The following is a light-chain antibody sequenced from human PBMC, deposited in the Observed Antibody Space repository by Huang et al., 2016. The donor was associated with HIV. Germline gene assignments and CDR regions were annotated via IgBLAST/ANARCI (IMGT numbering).Light chain of an antibody. V-gene: IGKV1-27*01. CDR1: QAISYY. CDR3: QQYSIPPYA. Sequence: DIQMTQSPSFVSASVGDRVTITCRASQAISYYLAWYQQKPGKAPNLLISAASTLESGVPARVSGGGSGTDFRLTLSSLQPEDVATDYCQQYSIPPYAFGQGTKL. J-gene: IGKJ2*01. CDR2: AAS.